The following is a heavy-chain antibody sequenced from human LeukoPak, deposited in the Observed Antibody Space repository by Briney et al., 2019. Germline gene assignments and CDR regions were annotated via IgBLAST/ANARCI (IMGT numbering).Heavy chain of an antibody. V-gene: IGHV3-15*01. CDR2: IKSKTDGGTT. D-gene: IGHD3-3*01. J-gene: IGHJ4*02. Sequence: GGSLRLSCAASGFTFSNAWMSWVRQAPGKGLEWVGRIKSKTDGGTTDYAAPVKGRFTISRDDSKNTLYLQMNSLKTEDTAVYYCTTVMGWNYDFWSGYPPDPFDYWGQGTLVTVSS. CDR3: TTVMGWNYDFWSGYPPDPFDY. CDR1: GFTFSNAW.